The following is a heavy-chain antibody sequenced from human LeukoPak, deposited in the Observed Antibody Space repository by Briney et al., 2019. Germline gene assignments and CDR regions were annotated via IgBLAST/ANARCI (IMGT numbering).Heavy chain of an antibody. CDR2: INHSGST. CDR3: ARGNSNRRFDY. CDR1: GGSFSGYY. Sequence: SETLSLTCAVYGGSFSGYYWSWIRQPPGKGLEWIGEINHSGSTNYNPSLKSRVTISVGTSKNQFSLKLSSVTAADTAVYYCARGNSNRRFDYWGQGTLVTVSS. V-gene: IGHV4-34*01. J-gene: IGHJ4*02. D-gene: IGHD4-11*01.